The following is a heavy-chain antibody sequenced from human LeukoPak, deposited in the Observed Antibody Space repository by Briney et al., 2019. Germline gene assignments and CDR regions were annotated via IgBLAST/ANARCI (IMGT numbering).Heavy chain of an antibody. Sequence: GGSLRLSCAASGFTFSSSAMSWVRQAPGKGLEWVSGISGSDGGTYYADSVKGRFTISRDNSKNTLHLQMNSLRAEDTALYYCAKDPRTVPGYYFDYWGQGTLVTVSS. J-gene: IGHJ4*02. V-gene: IGHV3-23*01. CDR2: ISGSDGGT. CDR1: GFTFSSSA. D-gene: IGHD2-2*01. CDR3: AKDPRTVPGYYFDY.